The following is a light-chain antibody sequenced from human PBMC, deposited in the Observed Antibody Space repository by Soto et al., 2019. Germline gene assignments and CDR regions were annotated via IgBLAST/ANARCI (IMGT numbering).Light chain of an antibody. Sequence: QSVLTQPPSVSGAPGQRVTISCTGSSSNIGAGYDVHWYQQIPGRAPKLLIYGNTNRTSGVPDRFSGSKSGTSASLAITGLQAEDEADYYCLSLDSSLSVVFGGGTKVTVL. CDR3: LSLDSSLSVV. J-gene: IGLJ2*01. V-gene: IGLV1-40*01. CDR1: SSNIGAGYD. CDR2: GNT.